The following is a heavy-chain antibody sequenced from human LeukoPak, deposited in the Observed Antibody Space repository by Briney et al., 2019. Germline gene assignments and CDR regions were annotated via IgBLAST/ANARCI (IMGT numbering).Heavy chain of an antibody. CDR1: GFTVSSNY. CDR3: ARAGSWLGVPFDY. J-gene: IGHJ4*02. CDR2: ISSSGSTI. V-gene: IGHV3-11*01. Sequence: PGGSLRLSCAASGFTVSSNYMSWVRQAPGKGLEWVSYISSSGSTIYYADSVKGRFTISRDNAKNSVYPQMNSLRAEDTAVYYCARAGSWLGVPFDYWGQGTLVTVSS. D-gene: IGHD6-19*01.